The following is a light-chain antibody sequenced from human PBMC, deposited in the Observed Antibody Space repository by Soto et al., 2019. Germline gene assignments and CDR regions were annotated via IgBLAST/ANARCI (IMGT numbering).Light chain of an antibody. Sequence: ETVMTQSPGTLSVSPVERATLSCRASQSMRSNLAWYQHKPGQAPRLLIYGATTRATGVPARFSGSGSGTEFTPTFSSLQSEDFAVYYCQQYNNWSFTFGQGTKLEIK. CDR2: GAT. V-gene: IGKV3-15*01. CDR1: QSMRSN. J-gene: IGKJ2*01. CDR3: QQYNNWSFT.